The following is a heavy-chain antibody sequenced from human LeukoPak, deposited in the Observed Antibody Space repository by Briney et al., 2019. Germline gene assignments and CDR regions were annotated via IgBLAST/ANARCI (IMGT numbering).Heavy chain of an antibody. J-gene: IGHJ4*02. CDR1: GGSISSYH. D-gene: IGHD4-17*01. V-gene: IGHV4-4*07. CDR2: IYTSGST. CDR3: ARGYGDYVWVY. Sequence: SETLSLTCTVSGGSISSYHWSWIRQPAGKGLEWIGHIYTSGSTNYNPSLKSRVTMSVDTSRNQFSLKLSSVTAADTAVYYCARGYGDYVWVYWGQGTLVTVSS.